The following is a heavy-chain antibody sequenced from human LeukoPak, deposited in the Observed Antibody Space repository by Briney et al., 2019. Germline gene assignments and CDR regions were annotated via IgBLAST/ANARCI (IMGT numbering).Heavy chain of an antibody. CDR1: GVSFSGYY. CDR3: ERRTISGPKTWFDP. J-gene: IGHJ5*02. Sequence: PSETLSLTCAVYGVSFSGYYWSWVRQPPGKGLDWIGEINHSGSTNYNPSLKSRVTISVDTSKNQFSLKLSSVTAAATAVYYCERRTISGPKTWFDPWGQGTLVTVSS. V-gene: IGHV4-34*01. D-gene: IGHD3-3*01. CDR2: INHSGST.